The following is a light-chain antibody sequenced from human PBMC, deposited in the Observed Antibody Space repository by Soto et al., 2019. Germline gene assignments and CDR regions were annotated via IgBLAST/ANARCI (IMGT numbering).Light chain of an antibody. CDR3: QESYSTPYT. Sequence: DIQMTQSPSSLSASLGDRVTITCRASQSISTYLNWYQQKPGKAPKLLIYAASSLQSGVPSRFSGSGSGTDFTLTISSLQPEDFATYFCQESYSTPYTFGLGPKVDIK. CDR1: QSISTY. V-gene: IGKV1-39*01. J-gene: IGKJ2*01. CDR2: AAS.